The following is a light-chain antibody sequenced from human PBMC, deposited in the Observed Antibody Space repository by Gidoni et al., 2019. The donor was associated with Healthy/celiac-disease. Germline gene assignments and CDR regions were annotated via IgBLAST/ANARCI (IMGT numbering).Light chain of an antibody. CDR1: QSVSSSY. V-gene: IGKV3-20*01. CDR2: GAS. J-gene: IGKJ5*01. Sequence: EIVFTQSPGTLSLSPGERATLSCRASQSVSSSYLAWYQQNPGQAPRLLIYGASSRATGIPDRFSGSGSGTDFTLTISRLDPEDFAVYYCQQYGSSPLTFGQGTRLEIK. CDR3: QQYGSSPLT.